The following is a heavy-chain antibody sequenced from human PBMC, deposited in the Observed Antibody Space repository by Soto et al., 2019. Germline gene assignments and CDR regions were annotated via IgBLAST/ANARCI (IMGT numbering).Heavy chain of an antibody. CDR3: KRGSFGHAFDI. CDR1: GFTFSNYW. CDR2: VNNDGSGT. D-gene: IGHD3-16*01. Sequence: PGGSLRLSCAASGFTFSNYWMHWVRQAPGKGLVWVSRVNNDGSGTIYADSVKGRFTVSRDNAKNTAFLQMNSLRVDDTAMYYCKRGSFGHAFDIWGQGTMVTVSS. J-gene: IGHJ3*02. V-gene: IGHV3-74*01.